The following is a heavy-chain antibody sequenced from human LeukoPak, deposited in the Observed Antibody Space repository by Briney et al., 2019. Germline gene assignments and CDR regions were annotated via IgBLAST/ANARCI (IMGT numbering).Heavy chain of an antibody. CDR1: GYTFTSYD. D-gene: IGHD2-15*01. Sequence: ASVKVSCKASGYTFTSYDINWVRQATGQGLEWMGWMNPNSGNTGYAQKFQGRVTMNRNTSISTAYMELSSLRSEDTAVYYCARGPLRRRSGGGNWFDPWGQGTLVTVSS. CDR3: ARGPLRRRSGGGNWFDP. CDR2: MNPNSGNT. V-gene: IGHV1-8*01. J-gene: IGHJ5*02.